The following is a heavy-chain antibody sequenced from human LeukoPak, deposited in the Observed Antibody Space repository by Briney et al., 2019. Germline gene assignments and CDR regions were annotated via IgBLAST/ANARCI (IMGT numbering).Heavy chain of an antibody. D-gene: IGHD1-7*01. CDR2: INHSGST. V-gene: IGHV4-34*01. CDR1: GGSFSGYY. J-gene: IGHJ4*02. Sequence: SETLSLTCTVYGGSFSGYYWSWIRQPPGKGLEWIGEINHSGSTNYNPSLKSRVTISVDTSKNQFSLKLSSVTAADTAVYYCARVFNWNYSYFDYWGQGTLVTVSS. CDR3: ARVFNWNYSYFDY.